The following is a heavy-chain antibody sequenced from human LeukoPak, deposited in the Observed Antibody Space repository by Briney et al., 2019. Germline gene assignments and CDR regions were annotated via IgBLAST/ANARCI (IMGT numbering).Heavy chain of an antibody. Sequence: SETLSLTCAVFGGSFSGYYWSWIRLPPGKGLEWIGEINHSGSTNYNPSLKSRVTISVDTSKNQFSLKLSSVTAADTAVYYCARGVGARFDPWGQGTLVTVSS. CDR2: INHSGST. CDR1: GGSFSGYY. D-gene: IGHD1-26*01. V-gene: IGHV4-34*01. CDR3: ARGVGARFDP. J-gene: IGHJ5*02.